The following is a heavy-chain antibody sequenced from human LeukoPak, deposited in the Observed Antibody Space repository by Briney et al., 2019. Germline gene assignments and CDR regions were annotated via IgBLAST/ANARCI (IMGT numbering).Heavy chain of an antibody. Sequence: GGSLRLSCAASGFTFSSYAMSWVRQAPGKGLEWVSAITGSGSSPFYADSVKGRFTIPRDNSKNTLYLQMNSLRADDTAVYYCAKDGRYCSSSTCYFYFDYWGQGTLVTVSS. CDR1: GFTFSSYA. J-gene: IGHJ4*02. D-gene: IGHD2-2*01. V-gene: IGHV3-23*01. CDR3: AKDGRYCSSSTCYFYFDY. CDR2: ITGSGSSP.